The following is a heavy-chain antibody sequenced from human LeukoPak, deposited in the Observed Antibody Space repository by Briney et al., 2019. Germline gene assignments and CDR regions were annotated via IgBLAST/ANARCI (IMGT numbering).Heavy chain of an antibody. V-gene: IGHV3-48*03. D-gene: IGHD4-17*01. CDR1: GLSFSSSE. CDR3: ARGMDYGDFLPLEF. CDR2: ISGSGSPT. Sequence: HPGGSLRLSCAASGLSFSSSEIHWVRQGPGKGPEWVSYISGSGSPTYHADSVKGRFTISRDNARNSVYLQMNSLRVEDTAVYYCARGMDYGDFLPLEFWGQGTQVTVSS. J-gene: IGHJ4*02.